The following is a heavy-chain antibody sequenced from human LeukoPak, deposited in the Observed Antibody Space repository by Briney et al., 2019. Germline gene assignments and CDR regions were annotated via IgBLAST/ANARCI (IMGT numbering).Heavy chain of an antibody. CDR3: ARASPMIVVVITEGTGYYYYMDV. J-gene: IGHJ6*03. D-gene: IGHD3-22*01. CDR2: IIPIFGTA. V-gene: IGHV1-69*05. Sequence: SVKVSCKASGGTFSSYAISWVRQAPGQGREWMGGIIPIFGTANYAQKFQGRVTITTDESTSTAYMELSSLRSEDTAVYYCARASPMIVVVITEGTGYYYYMDVWSKGTTVTVSS. CDR1: GGTFSSYA.